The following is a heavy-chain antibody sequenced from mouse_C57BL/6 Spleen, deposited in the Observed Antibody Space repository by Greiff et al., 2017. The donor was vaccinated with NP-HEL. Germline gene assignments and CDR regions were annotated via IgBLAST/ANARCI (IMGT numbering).Heavy chain of an antibody. CDR3: TREGYDYDDAMDY. V-gene: IGHV6-6*01. CDR1: GFTFSDAW. J-gene: IGHJ4*01. CDR2: IRNKANNHAT. D-gene: IGHD2-4*01. Sequence: EVQLVESGGGLVQPGGSMKLSCAASGFTFSDAWMDWVRQSPEKGLEWAAEIRNKANNHATYYAESVKGRFTISRDDSKSSVYLQMNSLRAEDTGIYYCTREGYDYDDAMDYWGQGTSVTVSS.